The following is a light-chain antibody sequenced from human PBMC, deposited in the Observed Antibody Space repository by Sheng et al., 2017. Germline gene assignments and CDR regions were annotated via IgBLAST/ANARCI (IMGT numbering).Light chain of an antibody. CDR3: QQSSITPWT. CDR1: ETIDNF. CDR2: STS. V-gene: IGKV1-39*01. Sequence: DIQMTQSPSSLSASIGDRVTITCRASETIDNFLNWYQQKAGGVPKLLIYSTSSVQNGVPSRFSGSGSGTHFTLTISSLQPDDFATYYCQQSSITPWTFGQGT. J-gene: IGKJ1*01.